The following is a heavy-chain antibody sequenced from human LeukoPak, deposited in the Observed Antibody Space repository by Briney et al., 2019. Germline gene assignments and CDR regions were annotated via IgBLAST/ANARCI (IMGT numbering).Heavy chain of an antibody. D-gene: IGHD2-15*01. J-gene: IGHJ4*02. CDR3: ARCSGSCYSFDY. CDR2: ISSSSTTI. CDR1: GFTFSTYN. Sequence: GGSLRLSCAASGFTFSTYNMNWVRQAPGKGLEWVSYISSSSTTIYYADSVKGRFTISRESAKNSLYLQMNRLRAEDTALYYCARCSGSCYSFDYWGQGSLVSVSS. V-gene: IGHV3-48*01.